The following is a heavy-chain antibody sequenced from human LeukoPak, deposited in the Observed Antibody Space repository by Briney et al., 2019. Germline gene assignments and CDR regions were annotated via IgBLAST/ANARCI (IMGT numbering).Heavy chain of an antibody. D-gene: IGHD6-6*01. CDR2: ISPTGSTT. CDR3: ARGPNSNWSGLDF. J-gene: IGHJ4*02. V-gene: IGHV3-74*01. CDR1: GFSFSGHW. Sequence: PGGSLRLPCIASGFSFSGHWMHWARQLPGKGLVWVSRISPTGSTTSYADSVKGRFTASRDNAKNTLYLQVNNLRAEDTAVYYCARGPNSNWSGLDFWGQGTLLTVSS.